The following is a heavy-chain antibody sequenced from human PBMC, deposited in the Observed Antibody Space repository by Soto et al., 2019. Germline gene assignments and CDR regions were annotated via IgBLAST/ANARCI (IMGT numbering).Heavy chain of an antibody. CDR1: GFTFSSYS. J-gene: IGHJ3*02. Sequence: VGSLRLSCAASGFTFSSYSMNWVRQAPGKGLEWVSSISSSSSYIYYADSVKGRFTISRDNAKNSLYLQMNSLRAEDTAVYYCAAPLSVDAFDIWGQGTMVTVSS. CDR2: ISSSSSYI. CDR3: AAPLSVDAFDI. V-gene: IGHV3-21*01.